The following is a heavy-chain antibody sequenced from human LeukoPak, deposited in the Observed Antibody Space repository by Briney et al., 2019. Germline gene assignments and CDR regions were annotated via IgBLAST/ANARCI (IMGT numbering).Heavy chain of an antibody. CDR2: IYLRDSDA. CDR1: EYTSTNYW. V-gene: IGHV5-51*01. CDR3: ATTLTNYCSSTSCYADH. D-gene: IGHD2-2*01. J-gene: IGHJ4*01. Sequence: GESLKISCQVAEYTSTNYWIGWVRQLPGQGLEWVGIIYLRDSDARYRPSFQDQVTISADKSTRTAYLQWSSLKASDSAMYYCATTLTNYCSSTSCYADHWGQGTLVTVSS.